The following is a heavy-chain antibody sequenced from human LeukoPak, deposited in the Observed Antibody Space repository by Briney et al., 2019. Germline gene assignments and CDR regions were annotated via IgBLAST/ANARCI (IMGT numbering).Heavy chain of an antibody. CDR2: ISGSGVI. CDR1: GGPITTYY. V-gene: IGHV4-4*07. Sequence: PSETLSLTCTVSGGPITTYYLSWIRQSAGMGLEWIGRISGSGVITYNPSLKSRVILSLDTSSNHFSLKLISVTAADTAVYYCARDSGTTGEVKFDPWGQGMLVTVSS. J-gene: IGHJ5*02. D-gene: IGHD3-10*01. CDR3: ARDSGTTGEVKFDP.